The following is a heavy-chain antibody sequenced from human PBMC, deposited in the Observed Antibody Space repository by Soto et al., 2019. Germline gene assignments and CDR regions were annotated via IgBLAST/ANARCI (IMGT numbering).Heavy chain of an antibody. J-gene: IGHJ4*02. Sequence: QVQLQESGPGLVKPSQTLSLTCTVSGGSISSGGYYWSWIRQHPGKGLEWIGYIYYSGSTYYNSSLKNRVTISVATSKNQFSLKLSSVTAADTAVYYCARVWDSSGPNFDYWGQETLVTVSS. CDR2: IYYSGST. CDR3: ARVWDSSGPNFDY. CDR1: GGSISSGGYY. D-gene: IGHD3-22*01. V-gene: IGHV4-31*03.